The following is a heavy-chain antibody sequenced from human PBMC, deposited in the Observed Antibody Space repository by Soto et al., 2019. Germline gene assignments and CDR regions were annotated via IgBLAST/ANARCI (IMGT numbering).Heavy chain of an antibody. D-gene: IGHD3-22*01. Sequence: QLHLQKPAPGRVKPPETLPPTGNVSGDTISKRNNYWGWIRQPPGKGLGWIGSIYYTGNTYYNPSLKSRVTISVDTSKNQFSLKLGSVTAADTAVYFCERHSIWLLLSDYWGQGTLVTVSS. V-gene: IGHV4-39*01. CDR3: ERHSIWLLLSDY. CDR2: IYYTGNT. CDR1: GDTISKRNNY. J-gene: IGHJ4*02.